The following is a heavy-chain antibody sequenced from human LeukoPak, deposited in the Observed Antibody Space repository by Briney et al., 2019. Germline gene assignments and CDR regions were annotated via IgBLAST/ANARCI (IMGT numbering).Heavy chain of an antibody. J-gene: IGHJ4*02. CDR3: AKDSALLDYYDSSGYSPRDY. Sequence: GGSLRLSCAASGFTFSSYGMHWVRQAPGKGLEWVAFIRYDGSNKYYADSVKGRFTISRDNSKNTLYLQMNSLRAEDTAVYYCAKDSALLDYYDSSGYSPRDYWGRGTLVTVSS. V-gene: IGHV3-30*02. CDR2: IRYDGSNK. D-gene: IGHD3-22*01. CDR1: GFTFSSYG.